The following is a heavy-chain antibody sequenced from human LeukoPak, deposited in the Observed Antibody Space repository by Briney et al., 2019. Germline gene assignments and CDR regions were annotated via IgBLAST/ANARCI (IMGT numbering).Heavy chain of an antibody. CDR1: GGSISSGDYY. CDR3: ATPCITMVRGVICY. V-gene: IGHV4-30-4*01. D-gene: IGHD3-10*01. CDR2: IYYSGST. Sequence: SQTLSLTCTVSGGSISSGDYYWSWIRQPPGKGLEWIGYIYYSGSTYYNPSLKSRVTISVDTSKNQFSLKLSSVTAADTAVYYCATPCITMVRGVICYWGQGTLVTVSS. J-gene: IGHJ4*02.